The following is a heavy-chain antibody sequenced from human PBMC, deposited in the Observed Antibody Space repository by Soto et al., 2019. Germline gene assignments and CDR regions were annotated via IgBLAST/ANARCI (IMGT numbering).Heavy chain of an antibody. CDR3: AKESPKWLSPEIDY. J-gene: IGHJ4*02. D-gene: IGHD3-22*01. Sequence: EVQLLESGGGLVQPGGSLRLSCAASGFTFSRYAMSWVRQAPGKGLEWVSAISGSGGASYYVDSVKGRFTISRDNSNNTLYLQMNSLRAEDTAVFYCAKESPKWLSPEIDYWGQGTLVTVSS. V-gene: IGHV3-23*01. CDR1: GFTFSRYA. CDR2: ISGSGGAS.